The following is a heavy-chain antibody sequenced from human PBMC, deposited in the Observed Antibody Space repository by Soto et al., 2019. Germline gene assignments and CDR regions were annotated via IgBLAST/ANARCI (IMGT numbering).Heavy chain of an antibody. CDR1: GFTFSSYA. D-gene: IGHD2-2*01. CDR3: ARNGYCSSTSCYYYYYGMDV. V-gene: IGHV3-30-3*01. Sequence: GGSLRLSCAASGFTFSSYAVHWVRQAPGKGLEWVAVISYDGSNKYYADSVKGRFTISRDNSKNTLYLQMNSLRAEDTAVYYCARNGYCSSTSCYYYYYGMDVWGQGTTVTVSS. J-gene: IGHJ6*02. CDR2: ISYDGSNK.